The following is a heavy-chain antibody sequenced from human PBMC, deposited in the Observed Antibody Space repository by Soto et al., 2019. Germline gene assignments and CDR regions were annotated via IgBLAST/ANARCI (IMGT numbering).Heavy chain of an antibody. Sequence: QVQLVQSGAEVKKPGSSVTVSCKASGGTFSSYTISWLRQAPGQGLEWMGGIIPIFGTANYAQKFQGRVTITADESTSTAYMELSSLRSEDTAVYYCARGNHRWLQLGYFDLWGRGTLVTVSS. V-gene: IGHV1-69*12. CDR3: ARGNHRWLQLGYFDL. D-gene: IGHD5-12*01. CDR2: IIPIFGTA. CDR1: GGTFSSYT. J-gene: IGHJ2*01.